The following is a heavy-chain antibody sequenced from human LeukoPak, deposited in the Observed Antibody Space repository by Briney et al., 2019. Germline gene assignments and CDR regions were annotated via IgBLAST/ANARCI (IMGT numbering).Heavy chain of an antibody. Sequence: PSETLSLTCTVSGGSISSYYWSWIRQPPGKGLEWIGYIYYSGSTNYNPSLKNRLTISIDTSKSQFSLKLTSVTAADTAVYYCARDPIAYCGADCYSDWGQGTLVTVSS. J-gene: IGHJ4*02. V-gene: IGHV4-59*12. D-gene: IGHD2-21*02. CDR2: IYYSGST. CDR1: GGSISSYY. CDR3: ARDPIAYCGADCYSD.